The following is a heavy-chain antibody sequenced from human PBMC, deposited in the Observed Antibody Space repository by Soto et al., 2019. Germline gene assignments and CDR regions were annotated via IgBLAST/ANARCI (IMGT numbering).Heavy chain of an antibody. J-gene: IGHJ4*02. Sequence: SETLSLTCTVSGGSISSSSYYWGWIRQPPGKGLEWIGSIYYSGSTYYNPSLKSRVTISVDTSKNQFSLKLSSVTAADTAVYYCARQIETGTPEYYFDYSGQGTLVTVSS. D-gene: IGHD1-7*01. CDR2: IYYSGST. V-gene: IGHV4-39*01. CDR3: ARQIETGTPEYYFDY. CDR1: GGSISSSSYY.